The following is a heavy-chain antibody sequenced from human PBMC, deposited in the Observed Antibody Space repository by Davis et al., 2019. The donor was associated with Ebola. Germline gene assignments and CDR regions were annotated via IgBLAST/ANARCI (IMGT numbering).Heavy chain of an antibody. Sequence: GGSLRLSCAASGFSLDDYGVGWVRQAPGKGLEWVSGINWNGGSTGYADSVKGRLTISRDIVKNSLYLQMNSLRGEDTALYYCARGPVGRYPYYFEYWGQGTLVTVSS. J-gene: IGHJ4*02. V-gene: IGHV3-20*04. CDR1: GFSLDDYG. CDR2: INWNGGST. D-gene: IGHD3-16*02. CDR3: ARGPVGRYPYYFEY.